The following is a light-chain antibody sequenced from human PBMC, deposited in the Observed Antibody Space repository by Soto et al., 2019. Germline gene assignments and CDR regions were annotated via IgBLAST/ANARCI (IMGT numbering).Light chain of an antibody. V-gene: IGKV1-17*01. CDR1: QGIRND. J-gene: IGKJ1*01. Sequence: DIQMTQSPSSLSASVGDRVTITCRARQGIRNDLAWYQQKPEKAPRRLISAASSLQSGVPSRFSGSGSGTEFTLTTGSLQPEDFAAYYCLQHDRCPRTFGQGTKV. CDR3: LQHDRCPRT. CDR2: AAS.